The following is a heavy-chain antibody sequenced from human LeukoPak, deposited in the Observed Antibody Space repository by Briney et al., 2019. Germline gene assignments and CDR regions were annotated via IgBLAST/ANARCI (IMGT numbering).Heavy chain of an antibody. CDR3: ARDMVLYYDSSGDDAFDI. CDR2: ISYDGSNK. V-gene: IGHV3-30-3*01. CDR1: GFTFSSYA. Sequence: GRSLRLSCAASGFTFSSYAMHWVRQAPGKGLEWVAVISYDGSNKYYADSVKGRFTISRDNSKNTLYLQMNSLRAEGTAVYYCARDMVLYYDSSGDDAFDIWGQGTMVTVSS. D-gene: IGHD3-22*01. J-gene: IGHJ3*02.